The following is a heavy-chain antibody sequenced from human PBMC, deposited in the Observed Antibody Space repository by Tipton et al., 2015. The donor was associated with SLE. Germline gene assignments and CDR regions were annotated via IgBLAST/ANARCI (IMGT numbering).Heavy chain of an antibody. V-gene: IGHV4-59*01. Sequence: TLSLTCNLSSGSISDYYWSWIRQPPGKGLEWIGYIYYSGSTNYNPSPQSRVTISVDTSKNQFSLKLSSVTAADTAVYYCAREGRYPYYYYYTDVWGKGTTVTVSS. D-gene: IGHD2-2*01. CDR2: IYYSGST. CDR1: SGSISDYY. J-gene: IGHJ6*03. CDR3: AREGRYPYYYYYTDV.